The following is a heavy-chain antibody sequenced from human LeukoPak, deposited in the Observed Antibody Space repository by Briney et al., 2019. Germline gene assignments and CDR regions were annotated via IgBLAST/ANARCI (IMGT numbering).Heavy chain of an antibody. CDR3: AKDRHYDFWSGAPGFDY. CDR2: ISWNSGSI. V-gene: IGHV3-9*01. Sequence: GRSLRLSCAASGFTFDDYAMHWARQAPGKGLEWVSGISWNSGSIGYADSVKGRFTISRDNAKNSLYLQMNSLRAEDTALYYCAKDRHYDFWSGAPGFDYWGQGTLVTVSS. D-gene: IGHD3-3*01. J-gene: IGHJ4*02. CDR1: GFTFDDYA.